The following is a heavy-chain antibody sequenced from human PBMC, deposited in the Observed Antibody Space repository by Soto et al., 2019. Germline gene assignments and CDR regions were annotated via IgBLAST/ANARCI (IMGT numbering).Heavy chain of an antibody. CDR3: ARVLRYCSSTSCYVNYYYMDV. D-gene: IGHD2-2*01. CDR2: IYYSGST. CDR1: GGSISSGGYY. J-gene: IGHJ6*03. Sequence: SETLSLTCTVSGGSISSGGYYWSWIRQHPGKGLEWIGYIYYSGSTYYNPSLKSRVTISVDTSKNQFSLKLSSVTAADTAVYYCARVLRYCSSTSCYVNYYYMDVWGKGTTVNVSS. V-gene: IGHV4-31*03.